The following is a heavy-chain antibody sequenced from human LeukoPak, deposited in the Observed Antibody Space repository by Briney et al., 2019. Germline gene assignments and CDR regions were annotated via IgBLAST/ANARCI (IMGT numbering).Heavy chain of an antibody. CDR1: GGSISSYY. Sequence: PSETLSLTCTVSGGSISSYYWSWIRQPPGKGLEWIGYIYYSGSTNYNPTLKSRVTISVDTSKNQFSLKLSCVTAADTAVYYCARDLHYYDSSGHRYYYYYGMDVWGQGTTVTVSS. CDR2: IYYSGST. V-gene: IGHV4-59*01. CDR3: ARDLHYYDSSGHRYYYYYGMDV. J-gene: IGHJ6*02. D-gene: IGHD3-22*01.